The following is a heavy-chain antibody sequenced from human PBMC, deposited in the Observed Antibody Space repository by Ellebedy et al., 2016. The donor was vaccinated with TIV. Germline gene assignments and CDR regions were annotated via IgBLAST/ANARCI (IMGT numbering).Heavy chain of an antibody. Sequence: GGSLRLXCAASGFTFSSYSMNWVRQAPGKGLEWVAVIWYDGSNKYYADSVKGRFTISRDNSKNTLYLQMNSLRAEDTAVYYCARARLDWNWFDPWGQGTLVTVSS. CDR3: ARARLDWNWFDP. V-gene: IGHV3-33*08. J-gene: IGHJ5*02. CDR1: GFTFSSYS. D-gene: IGHD3-9*01. CDR2: IWYDGSNK.